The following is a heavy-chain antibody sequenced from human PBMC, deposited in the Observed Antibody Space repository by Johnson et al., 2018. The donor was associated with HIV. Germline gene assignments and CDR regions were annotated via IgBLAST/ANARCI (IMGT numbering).Heavy chain of an antibody. Sequence: QVQLVESGGGVVQPGRSLRLSCAASGFTFSSYAMHWVRQAPGKGLEWVAVISYDGSNKYYADSVKGRFTISRDNAKTSLYLQMNSLRAEDTAVYYCARDTLAWGLLPPIGAFDIWGQGTMVTVSS. CDR3: ARDTLAWGLLPPIGAFDI. D-gene: IGHD1-26*01. CDR1: GFTFSSYA. CDR2: ISYDGSNK. V-gene: IGHV3-30*04. J-gene: IGHJ3*02.